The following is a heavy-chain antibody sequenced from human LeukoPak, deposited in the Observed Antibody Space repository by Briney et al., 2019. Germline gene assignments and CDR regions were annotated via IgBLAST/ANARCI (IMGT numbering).Heavy chain of an antibody. D-gene: IGHD1-26*01. J-gene: IGHJ2*01. CDR1: GDSISDYH. CDR3: ARHAGWELISHWYFDL. CDR2: IYHSGST. Sequence: KPSETLSLTCTVSGDSISDYHWGWIRQPPGKGLEWIGSIYHSGSTYYNPSLKSRVTISVDTSKNQFSLRLSSVTAADTAVYYCARHAGWELISHWYFDLWGRGTLVTVSS. V-gene: IGHV4-38-2*02.